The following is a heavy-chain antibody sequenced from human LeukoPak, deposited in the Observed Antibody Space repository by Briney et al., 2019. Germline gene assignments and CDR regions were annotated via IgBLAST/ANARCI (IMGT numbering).Heavy chain of an antibody. CDR1: GGTFSSYA. J-gene: IGHJ4*02. CDR2: IIPIFGTV. V-gene: IGHV1-69*05. D-gene: IGHD6-13*01. CDR3: ARVGSSSWIFDY. Sequence: SVKVSCKASGGTFSSYAISWVRQAPGQGLEWMGGIIPIFGTVNYAQKFQGRVTITTDESTSTAYMELSSLRSEDTAVYYCARVGSSSWIFDYWGQGTLVTVSS.